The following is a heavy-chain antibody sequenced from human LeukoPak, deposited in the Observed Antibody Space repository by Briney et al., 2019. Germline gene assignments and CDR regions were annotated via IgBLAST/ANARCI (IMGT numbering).Heavy chain of an antibody. D-gene: IGHD3-22*01. V-gene: IGHV4-61*02. CDR3: ARYYYDSSGYSGAGADFDY. CDR1: SGSISSGNYY. J-gene: IGHJ4*02. Sequence: PSETLSLTCTVSSGSISSGNYYWSWIRQPAGKGLEWIGRIYTSGSTNYNPSLKSRVTISVDTSKNQFSLKLSSVTAADTAVYYCARYYYDSSGYSGAGADFDYWGQGTLVTVSS. CDR2: IYTSGST.